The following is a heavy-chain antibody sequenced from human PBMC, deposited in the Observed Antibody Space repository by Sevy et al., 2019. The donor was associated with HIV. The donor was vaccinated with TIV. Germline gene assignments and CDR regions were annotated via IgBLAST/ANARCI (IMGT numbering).Heavy chain of an antibody. Sequence: GGSLRLSCAASGFTFSSYWMSWVRQAPGKGLEWVATMKEDGSERNYVDSVKGRFTISRDNAKNSLYLQMNSPRAEDTAVYYCVREGVGGYSYSLDCWGQGTLVTVSS. CDR2: MKEDGSER. CDR3: VREGVGGYSYSLDC. V-gene: IGHV3-7*01. D-gene: IGHD5-18*01. J-gene: IGHJ4*02. CDR1: GFTFSSYW.